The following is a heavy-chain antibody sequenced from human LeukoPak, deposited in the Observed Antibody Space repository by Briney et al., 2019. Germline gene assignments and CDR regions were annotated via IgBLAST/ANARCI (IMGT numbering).Heavy chain of an antibody. D-gene: IGHD2-15*01. CDR1: GFTVSSNY. Sequence: PGGSLRLSCAASGFTVSSNYMSWVRQAPGKGLEWIGQIFYIGSAHYNPSFESRVIMSIDNSRNQLSLRFNSVTAADTAVYYCARHGSYSLAFWGQGALVTVSS. J-gene: IGHJ4*02. CDR3: ARHGSYSLAF. CDR2: IFYIGSA. V-gene: IGHV4-4*02.